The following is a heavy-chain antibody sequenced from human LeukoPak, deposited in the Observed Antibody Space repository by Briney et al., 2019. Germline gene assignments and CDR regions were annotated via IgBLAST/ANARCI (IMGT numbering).Heavy chain of an antibody. CDR1: GFSFSSYR. CDR2: INQDGTEK. V-gene: IGHV3-7*05. Sequence: PGGSLRLSCAASGFSFSSYRMNWVRQAPGKGLEWVASINQDGTEKFYVDSVKGRFTISRDNAKNSLYLQMNSLRAEDTAVYYCARWGVGYSYAHNPIDYWGQGTLVTVSS. D-gene: IGHD5-18*01. J-gene: IGHJ4*02. CDR3: ARWGVGYSYAHNPIDY.